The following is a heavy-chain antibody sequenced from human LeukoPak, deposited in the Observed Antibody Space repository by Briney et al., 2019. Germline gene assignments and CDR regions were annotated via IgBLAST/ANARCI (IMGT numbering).Heavy chain of an antibody. CDR3: ARQQNYFDF. D-gene: IGHD2/OR15-2a*01. V-gene: IGHV5-51*01. J-gene: IGHJ4*02. CDR1: GYRFTSYW. Sequence: GDSLKISCKAPGYRFTSYWISWVRQMPGKGLEWMGVIHPGEYERRYSPSFEGQVTISADKSISTAYLQWSSLKASDTAMYYCARQQNYFDFWGQGTLVTVSS. CDR2: IHPGEYER.